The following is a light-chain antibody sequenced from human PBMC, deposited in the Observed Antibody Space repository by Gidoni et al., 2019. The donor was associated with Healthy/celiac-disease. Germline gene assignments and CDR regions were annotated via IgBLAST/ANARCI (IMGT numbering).Light chain of an antibody. CDR1: QGIRND. V-gene: IGKV1-6*01. CDR3: LQDYNYPT. Sequence: AIQLTQSPSSLSASVGDRVTITCRASQGIRNDLGWYQQKPGKAPKLLIYAASSLQSGVPSRFSGSGSGTDFTLTISSLQPEDFATYYCLQDYNYPTFGGGTKVEIK. J-gene: IGKJ4*01. CDR2: AAS.